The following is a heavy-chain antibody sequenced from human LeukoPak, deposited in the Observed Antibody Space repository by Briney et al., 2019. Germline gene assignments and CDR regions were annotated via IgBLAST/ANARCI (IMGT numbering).Heavy chain of an antibody. CDR2: IYSGGAT. CDR1: GFTFSSYA. Sequence: PGGSLRLSCAASGFTFSSYAMSWVRQAPGEGLECISFIYSGGATFHPDSVKGRFTISRDNSRNTLYLQMNSLRPEDTAVYYCARAIVRAEYYFDSWGQGTLVTVSS. CDR3: ARAIVRAEYYFDS. J-gene: IGHJ4*02. D-gene: IGHD3-10*02. V-gene: IGHV3-66*02.